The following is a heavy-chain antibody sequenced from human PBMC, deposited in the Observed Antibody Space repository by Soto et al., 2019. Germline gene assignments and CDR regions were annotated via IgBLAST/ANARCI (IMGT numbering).Heavy chain of an antibody. CDR3: ARGLIGSGSYNVDY. D-gene: IGHD3-10*01. CDR1: GGSISSGGYY. CDR2: IYYSGST. Sequence: PSETLSLTCTVSGGSISSGGYYWSWIRQHPGKGLEWIGYIYYSGSTYYNPSLKSRVTISLDTSKNQFSLKLSSVTDADTAVYYWARGLIGSGSYNVDYWGDGTLVADSS. J-gene: IGHJ4*01. V-gene: IGHV4-31*03.